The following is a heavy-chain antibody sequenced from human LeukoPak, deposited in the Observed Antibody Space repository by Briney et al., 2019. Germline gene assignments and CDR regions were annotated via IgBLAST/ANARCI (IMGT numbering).Heavy chain of an antibody. CDR2: IYHSGAT. V-gene: IGHV4-4*02. CDR3: ARNGGNSDYNY. CDR1: GGSISSSSSIC. J-gene: IGHJ4*02. Sequence: SEALSLTCAVSGGSISSSSSICWTWVRQPPGKGLEWIGEIYHSGATNYNPSLKSRVTMLLDKSKNQFSLKLNSVTAADTAVYYCARNGGNSDYNYWGQGTLVTVSA. D-gene: IGHD4-23*01.